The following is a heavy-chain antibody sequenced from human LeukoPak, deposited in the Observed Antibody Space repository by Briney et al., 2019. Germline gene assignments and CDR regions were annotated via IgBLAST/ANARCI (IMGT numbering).Heavy chain of an antibody. J-gene: IGHJ4*02. V-gene: IGHV1-46*01. D-gene: IGHD5-18*01. CDR1: GYIFTSHY. CDR2: INPSGGST. CDR3: AKTGRAMVTPFDY. Sequence: ASVKVSCKASGYIFTSHYMHWVRQAPGQGLEWMGIINPSGGSTSYAQKFQGRVTMTRDTSTSTVYMELSSLRSEDTAVYYCAKTGRAMVTPFDYWGQGTLVTVSS.